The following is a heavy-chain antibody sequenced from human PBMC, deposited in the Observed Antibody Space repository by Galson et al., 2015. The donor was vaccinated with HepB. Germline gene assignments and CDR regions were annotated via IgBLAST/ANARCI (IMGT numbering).Heavy chain of an antibody. D-gene: IGHD1-26*01. CDR3: ARHVEGTTYYSSPRLPLWSEETYKWFDP. CDR2: VYYSGST. Sequence: ETLSLTCTVSGGSISNFYWSWIRQPPRSRLEWIGYVYYSGSTKYNPSLKSRVTISVDRARNQFSLKLSSVTAADTAIYYCARHVEGTTYYSSPRLPLWSEETYKWFDPWGQGTLVTVSS. CDR1: GGSISNFY. J-gene: IGHJ5*02. V-gene: IGHV4-59*08.